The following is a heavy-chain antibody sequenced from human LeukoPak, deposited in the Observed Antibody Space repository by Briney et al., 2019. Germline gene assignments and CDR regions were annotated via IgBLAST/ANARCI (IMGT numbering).Heavy chain of an antibody. CDR3: AGLTYYGDYGEFDN. D-gene: IGHD4-17*01. Sequence: QPSETLSLTCTVSGGSISSSPYYWGWIRQPPGKGLEWIGSIYYSGNTYYNPSLRSRVTISVDTSKNQFSLKLTSVSAADTAVYYCAGLTYYGDYGEFDNWGQGTLVTVSS. V-gene: IGHV4-39*07. CDR1: GGSISSSPYY. CDR2: IYYSGNT. J-gene: IGHJ4*02.